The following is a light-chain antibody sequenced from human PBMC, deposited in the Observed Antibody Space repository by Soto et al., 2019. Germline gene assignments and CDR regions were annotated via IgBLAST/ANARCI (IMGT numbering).Light chain of an antibody. CDR2: DAS. CDR3: QQRSNWPLP. J-gene: IGKJ4*01. CDR1: QSVSSY. Sequence: EIVLTQSPATLSLSPGERATLSCRASQSVSSYLAWYQQKPGQAPRLLIYDASNWATGIPARFSGSGSGTDFTLTISSLEPEDFAVYYCQQRSNWPLPFGGGTKVEIK. V-gene: IGKV3-11*01.